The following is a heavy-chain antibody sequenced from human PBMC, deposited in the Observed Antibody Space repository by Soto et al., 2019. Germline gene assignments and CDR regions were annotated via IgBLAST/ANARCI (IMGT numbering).Heavy chain of an antibody. Sequence: ASVMVSCKASGYTFTSYAMHWVRQAPGQRLEWMGWINAGNGNTKYSQKFQGRVTITRDTSASTAYMELSSLRSEDTAVYYCARGGGDSSGWYSEYFQHWGQGTLVTVSS. D-gene: IGHD6-19*01. CDR1: GYTFTSYA. V-gene: IGHV1-3*01. CDR2: INAGNGNT. J-gene: IGHJ1*01. CDR3: ARGGGDSSGWYSEYFQH.